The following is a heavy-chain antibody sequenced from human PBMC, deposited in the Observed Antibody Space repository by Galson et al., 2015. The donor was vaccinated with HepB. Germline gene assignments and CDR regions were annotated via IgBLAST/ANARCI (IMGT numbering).Heavy chain of an antibody. V-gene: IGHV3-30*03. D-gene: IGHD2-15*01. CDR1: GFTFSSYG. CDR3: ALAATADY. Sequence: SLRLSCAASGFTFSSYGMHWVRQAPGKGLEWVAVISYDGSNKYYADSVKGRFTISRDNSKNTLYLQMNSLRAEDTAVYYCALAATADYWGQGTLVTVSS. J-gene: IGHJ4*02. CDR2: ISYDGSNK.